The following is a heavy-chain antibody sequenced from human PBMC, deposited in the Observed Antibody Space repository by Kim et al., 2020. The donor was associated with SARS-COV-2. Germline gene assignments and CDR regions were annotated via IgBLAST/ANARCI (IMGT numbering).Heavy chain of an antibody. J-gene: IGHJ4*02. D-gene: IGHD3-16*02. CDR2: ISGNSVIT. CDR3: AKDYRYHEN. CDR1: GLTFSSHA. Sequence: GGSLRLSCAASGLTFSSHAMSWVRQAPGKGLEWVSSISGNSVITYYADSVKGRFTISRDNSKNTLYLQMQTLRAEDTAIYYCAKDYRYHENWGQGTLVTVSP. V-gene: IGHV3-23*01.